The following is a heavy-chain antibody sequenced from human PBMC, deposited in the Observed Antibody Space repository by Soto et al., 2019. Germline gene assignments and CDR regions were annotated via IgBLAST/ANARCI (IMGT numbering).Heavy chain of an antibody. D-gene: IGHD3-10*01. CDR3: ARVINYYDSGDDAFDI. CDR2: MNPNSGNT. CDR1: GYTFTSYD. Sequence: QVQLVQSGAEVKKPGASVKVSCKASGYTFTSYDINWVRQATGQGLEWMGWMNPNSGNTGYAQKCQGRVTMTRNTSISTAYMELSSLRSEDTAVYYCARVINYYDSGDDAFDIWGQGTMVTVSS. V-gene: IGHV1-8*01. J-gene: IGHJ3*02.